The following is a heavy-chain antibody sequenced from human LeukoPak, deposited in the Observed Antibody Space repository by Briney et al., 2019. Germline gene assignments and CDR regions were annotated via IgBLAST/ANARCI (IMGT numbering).Heavy chain of an antibody. Sequence: GGSLRLSCAASGFTFSKYAMSWVRQAPGKGLEWVSTLSGSGDSAYYADSVKGRFTISRDNSKNTLYLQMDSLRAEGTGLYFCXKXHDXDTTTCPVYFAFWGQGTLVTGSS. V-gene: IGHV3-23*01. CDR1: GFTFSKYA. D-gene: IGHD2-2*01. CDR3: XKXHDXDTTTCPVYFAF. J-gene: IGHJ4*02. CDR2: LSGSGDSA.